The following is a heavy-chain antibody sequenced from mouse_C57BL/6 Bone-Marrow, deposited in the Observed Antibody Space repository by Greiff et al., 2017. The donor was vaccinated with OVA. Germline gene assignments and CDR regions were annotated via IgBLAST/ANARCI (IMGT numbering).Heavy chain of an antibody. CDR2: IYPRSGNT. V-gene: IGHV1-81*01. CDR1: GYTFTSSG. Sequence: QVQLQQSGAELARPGASVKLSCKASGYTFTSSGISWVKQRTGQGLEWIGEIYPRSGNTYYNEKFKGKATLTADKSSSTAYMELRSLTSEDSAVYFCARSLGLYYFDYWGQGTTLTVSS. CDR3: ARSLGLYYFDY. D-gene: IGHD6-2*01. J-gene: IGHJ2*01.